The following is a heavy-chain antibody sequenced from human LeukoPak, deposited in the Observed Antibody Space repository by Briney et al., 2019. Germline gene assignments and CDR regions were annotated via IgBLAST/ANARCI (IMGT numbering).Heavy chain of an antibody. V-gene: IGHV3-23*01. Sequence: GGSLRLSCAVSGFLFSHYTMTWVRQGPGKGLEWVSSINGSGDATLYADSVMGWFTISRDNAKNTVSLQMNNLRAEDTAVYYCAKSDCGSDGCKLLNYWGQGTLVIASS. D-gene: IGHD3-10*01. J-gene: IGHJ4*02. CDR2: INGSGDAT. CDR1: GFLFSHYT. CDR3: AKSDCGSDGCKLLNY.